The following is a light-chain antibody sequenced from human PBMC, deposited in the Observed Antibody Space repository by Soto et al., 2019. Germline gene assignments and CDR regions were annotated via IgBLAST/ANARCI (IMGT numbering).Light chain of an antibody. CDR3: QSYDTSLSGDVV. Sequence: QSVLTQPPSVSGAPGQRVTISCTGSSSNIGAIYDVHWYQQLPGTAPKLLIYGNSHRPSGVPDRFSGSKSGTSASLAISGLQAEDEADYYCQSYDTSLSGDVVFGGGTKVTVL. CDR2: GNS. V-gene: IGLV1-40*01. CDR1: SSNIGAIYD. J-gene: IGLJ2*01.